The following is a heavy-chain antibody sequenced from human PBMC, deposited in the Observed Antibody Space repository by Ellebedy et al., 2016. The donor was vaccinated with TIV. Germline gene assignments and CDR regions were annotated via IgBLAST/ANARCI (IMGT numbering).Heavy chain of an antibody. CDR3: ARVPIVIMSGWEQMLGAFDL. D-gene: IGHD3-10*01. CDR2: ISAYNGNT. J-gene: IGHJ3*01. Sequence: ASVKVSCKVSGYTLTELSMHWVRQAPGKGLEWMGWISAYNGNTDYAQKFQGRLIMTTDTSTTTAYMELRSLRSDDTAVYYCARVPIVIMSGWEQMLGAFDLWGQGTVVTVSS. V-gene: IGHV1-18*01. CDR1: GYTLTELS.